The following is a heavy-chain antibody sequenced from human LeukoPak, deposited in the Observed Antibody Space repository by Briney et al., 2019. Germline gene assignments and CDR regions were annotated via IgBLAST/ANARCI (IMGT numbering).Heavy chain of an antibody. CDR2: INSNSGGT. D-gene: IGHD2-15*01. CDR3: AREKVEGANWFDP. Sequence: ASVKVSCKASGYTFTGYYMHWVRQAPGQGLEWMGWINSNSGGTNYARKFQGRVTMTRDTSISTVYMELSRLRSDDTAVYYCAREKVEGANWFDPWGQGTLVTVFS. V-gene: IGHV1-2*02. CDR1: GYTFTGYY. J-gene: IGHJ5*02.